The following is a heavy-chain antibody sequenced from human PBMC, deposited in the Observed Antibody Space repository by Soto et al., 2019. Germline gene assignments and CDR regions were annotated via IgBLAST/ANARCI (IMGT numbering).Heavy chain of an antibody. CDR2: IYYTGNT. CDR3: ARYYYDSSGYYYGWFDP. V-gene: IGHV4-59*01. D-gene: IGHD3-22*01. Sequence: SETLSLTCTVSGDSISTYYWSWIRQPPGKGLEWIAYIYYTGNTYYNPSLKSRVTISMDTSKNQFSLKLSSVTAEDTAVYSCARYYYDSSGYYYGWFDPWGQGTLVTVSS. J-gene: IGHJ5*02. CDR1: GDSISTYY.